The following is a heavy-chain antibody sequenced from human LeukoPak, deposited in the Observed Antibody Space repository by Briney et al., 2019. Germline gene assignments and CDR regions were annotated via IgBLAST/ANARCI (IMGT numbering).Heavy chain of an antibody. V-gene: IGHV3-7*03. Sequence: GGSLRLSCAASGFPFNAYWMTWVRQAPGKGLEWVANIRQDGDTKYYVDSVKGRFPISRDNAMNSLYLQMNSLRAEDTAIYYCARPLPYGTTWYGRSDFWGQGTLVTVSS. CDR2: IRQDGDTK. CDR3: ARPLPYGTTWYGRSDF. CDR1: GFPFNAYW. J-gene: IGHJ4*02. D-gene: IGHD6-13*01.